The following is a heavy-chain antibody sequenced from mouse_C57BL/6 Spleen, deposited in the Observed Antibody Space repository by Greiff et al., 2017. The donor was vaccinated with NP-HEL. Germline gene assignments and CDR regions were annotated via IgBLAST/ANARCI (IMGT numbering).Heavy chain of an antibody. V-gene: IGHV5-16*01. CDR1: GFTFSDYY. J-gene: IGHJ2*01. CDR3: AREQDYSNYYFDY. CDR2: INYDGSST. Sequence: EVQRVESEGGLVQPGSSMKLSCTASGFTFSDYYMAWVRQVPEKGLEWVANINYDGSSTYYLDSLKSRFIISRDNAKNILYLQMSSLKSEDTATYYCAREQDYSNYYFDYWGQGTTLTVSS. D-gene: IGHD2-5*01.